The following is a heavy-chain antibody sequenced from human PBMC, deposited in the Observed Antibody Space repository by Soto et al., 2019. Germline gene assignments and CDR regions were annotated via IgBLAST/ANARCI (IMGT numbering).Heavy chain of an antibody. D-gene: IGHD2-15*01. V-gene: IGHV4-59*08. CDR1: GGSISSYY. CDR3: ARRDSPAGGLDY. Sequence: PSETLSLTCTVSGGSISSYYWSWIRQPPGKGLEWIGYIYYSGSTYYNPSLKSRVTISVDTSKNQFSLKLSSVTAADTAVYYCARRDSPAGGLDYWGQGTLVTVSS. J-gene: IGHJ4*02. CDR2: IYYSGST.